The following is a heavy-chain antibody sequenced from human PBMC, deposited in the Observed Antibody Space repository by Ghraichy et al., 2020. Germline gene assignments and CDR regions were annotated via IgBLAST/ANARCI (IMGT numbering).Heavy chain of an antibody. J-gene: IGHJ5*02. D-gene: IGHD2-2*01. CDR3: ARIVVVVPAAGNWFDP. V-gene: IGHV2-26*01. Sequence: SGPTLVKPTETLTLTCTVSGFSLSNARMGVSWIRQPPGKALEWLAHIFSNDEKSYSTSLKSRLTISKDTSKSQVVLTMTNMDPVDTATYYCARIVVVVPAAGNWFDPWGQGTLVTVSS. CDR1: GFSLSNARMG. CDR2: IFSNDEK.